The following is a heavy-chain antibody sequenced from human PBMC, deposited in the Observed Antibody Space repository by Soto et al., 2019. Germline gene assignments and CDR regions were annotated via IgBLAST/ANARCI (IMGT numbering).Heavy chain of an antibody. J-gene: IGHJ4*02. CDR2: LYWDDDK. Sequence: QITLKESGPTLVKPTQTLTLTCTFSGFSLSTNRAGVGWIRQPPGEALEWLALLYWDDDKLYSPSLKRRLTITKDTSKNQVVLTLTNMDPVDTATYYCAHSKTSGMRYYFDYWGQGTLVTVSS. V-gene: IGHV2-5*02. CDR3: AHSKTSGMRYYFDY. CDR1: GFSLSTNRAG.